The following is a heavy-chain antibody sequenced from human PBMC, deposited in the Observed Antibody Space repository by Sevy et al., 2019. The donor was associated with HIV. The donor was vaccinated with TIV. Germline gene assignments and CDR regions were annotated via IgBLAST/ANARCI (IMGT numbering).Heavy chain of an antibody. CDR3: VRAIATEARF. V-gene: IGHV3-7*01. Sequence: GGSLRLSCAVSGFSLNDYWMSWVRQAPGKGLEWVANINQNGSVSYYVDSVKGRFTISRDDARNLLYIQMNNLRVEDTVIYYCVRAIATEARFWGPGTLVTVYS. J-gene: IGHJ1*01. D-gene: IGHD2-21*01. CDR1: GFSLNDYW. CDR2: INQNGSVS.